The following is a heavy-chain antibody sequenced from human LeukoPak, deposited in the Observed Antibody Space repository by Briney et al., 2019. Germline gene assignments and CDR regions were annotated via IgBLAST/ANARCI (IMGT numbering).Heavy chain of an antibody. J-gene: IGHJ4*02. V-gene: IGHV3-21*01. CDR2: ISSSSSYI. CDR3: ARMVRGRRRYYFDY. D-gene: IGHD3-10*01. Sequence: GGSLRLSCAASGFTFSSYSMNWVRQAPGKGLEWVSSISSSSSYIYYADSVKGRFTISRDNAKNSPYLQMNSLRAEDTAVYYCARMVRGRRRYYFDYWGQGTLVTVSS. CDR1: GFTFSSYS.